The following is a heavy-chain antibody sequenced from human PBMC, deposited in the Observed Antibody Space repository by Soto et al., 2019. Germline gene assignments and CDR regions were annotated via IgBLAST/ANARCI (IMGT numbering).Heavy chain of an antibody. CDR2: IIPMFGTA. Sequence: QVQLVQSGAEVKKPESSVKVSCKAPGGTFSTYAISWVRQAPGQGLEWMGGIIPMFGTANYAQRFQDRVTITADESTNTVYMELSSLTSDDTAVYFCASGIQLWLRRIHNGYSGWGQGTLVTVSS. CDR1: GGTFSTYA. J-gene: IGHJ4*02. D-gene: IGHD5-18*01. CDR3: ASGIQLWLRRIHNGYSG. V-gene: IGHV1-69*12.